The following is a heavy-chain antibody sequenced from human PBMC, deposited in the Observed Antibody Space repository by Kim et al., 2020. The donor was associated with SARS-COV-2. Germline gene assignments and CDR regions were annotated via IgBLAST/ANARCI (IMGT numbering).Heavy chain of an antibody. CDR3: ARDRPDTAARPIDY. Sequence: AQKFQGRVTMTRDTSISTAYMELSSLRSDDTAVYYCARDRPDTAARPIDYWGQGTLVTVSS. D-gene: IGHD6-13*01. J-gene: IGHJ4*02. V-gene: IGHV1-2*02.